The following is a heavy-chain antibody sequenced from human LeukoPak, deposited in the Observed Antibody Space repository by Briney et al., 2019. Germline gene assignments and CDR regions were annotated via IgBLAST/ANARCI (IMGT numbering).Heavy chain of an antibody. CDR1: GGSISSYY. CDR2: IDTSGNT. J-gene: IGHJ2*01. V-gene: IGHV4-4*07. D-gene: IGHD6-13*01. CDR3: ARVSSSWYQDWYFDL. Sequence: KASETLSLMCTVSGGSISSYYWSWIRQPAGKGLEWIGRIDTSGNTNYKPSLKSRVTMSVDTSKNQFSLKLSSVTAADTAVYYCARVSSSWYQDWYFDLWGRGTLVTVSS.